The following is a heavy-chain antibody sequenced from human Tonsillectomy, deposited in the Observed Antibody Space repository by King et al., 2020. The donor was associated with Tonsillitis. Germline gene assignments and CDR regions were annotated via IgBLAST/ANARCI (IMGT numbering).Heavy chain of an antibody. CDR3: ARDGGQMIAVERGDYYNYGMDV. CDR2: IWYDGSNK. CDR1: GFTFSSYG. D-gene: IGHD3-22*01. V-gene: IGHV3-33*01. J-gene: IGHJ6*02. Sequence: VQLVESGGGVVQPGRSLRLSCAASGFTFSSYGMHWVRQAPGKGLEWVGVIWYDGSNKNYADSVKGRFTISRDNSKNTVYPQMNSLRAEDTAVYYCARDGGQMIAVERGDYYNYGMDVWGQGTTVTVSS.